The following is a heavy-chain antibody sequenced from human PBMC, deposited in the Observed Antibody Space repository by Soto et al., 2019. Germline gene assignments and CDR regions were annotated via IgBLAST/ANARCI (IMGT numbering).Heavy chain of an antibody. CDR3: AKDGASGSYPPYYYFGMDV. Sequence: EVQLLESGGGLVQPGGSLRLSCAASGFTFSSYAMSWVRQAPGKGLGWVSTISGSGGNAYYADSVKGRFSISRDNSKNTLRLQMNSLRADDTAVYYCAKDGASGSYPPYYYFGMDVWGQGTTVTVSS. CDR1: GFTFSSYA. J-gene: IGHJ6*02. D-gene: IGHD1-26*01. V-gene: IGHV3-23*01. CDR2: ISGSGGNA.